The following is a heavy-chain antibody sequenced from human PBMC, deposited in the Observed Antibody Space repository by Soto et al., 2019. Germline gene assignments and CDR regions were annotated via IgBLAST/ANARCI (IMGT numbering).Heavy chain of an antibody. CDR2: SRKKANRYST. CDR1: GFTFSDYY. J-gene: IGHJ4*02. V-gene: IGHV3-72*01. Sequence: EVQLVESGGGLVQPGGSLRLSCAASGFTFSDYYMDGVRQAPGKGLEWVGRSRKKANRYSTEYASSVNGRFTISRDNSKNSLYVQMNSMKTDDKAVYYCARGHNSFDNWGQGTLVTVST. CDR3: ARGHNSFDN.